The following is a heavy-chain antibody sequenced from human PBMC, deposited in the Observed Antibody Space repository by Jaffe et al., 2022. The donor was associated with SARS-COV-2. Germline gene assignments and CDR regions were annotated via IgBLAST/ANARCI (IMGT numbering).Heavy chain of an antibody. CDR1: GGSLSVDY. CDR3: ARKPLLHSTVNPGAFDI. CDR2: INYSGGT. J-gene: IGHJ3*02. Sequence: QVQLQQWGAGLLKPSETLSLNCAVFGGSLSVDYWSWIRQPPGKGLEWIGEINYSGGTDSNPSLRSRVSISIDTPKNQFSLKLSSVTAADTAVYYCARKPLLHSTVNPGAFDIWGQGTMVTVSS. D-gene: IGHD2-2*01. V-gene: IGHV4-34*02.